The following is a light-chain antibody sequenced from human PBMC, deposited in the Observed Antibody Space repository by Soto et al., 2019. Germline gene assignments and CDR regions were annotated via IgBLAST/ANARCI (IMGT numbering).Light chain of an antibody. J-gene: IGKJ4*01. Sequence: EIVMTQSPGTLSLSPGERATLYCRAIQSVSTNYLAWYQQKPGQAPRLLIFGASSRATGIPARFSGSGSGTEFNLTISSLQSEDFAVYFCQQYDDWLRLTFGGGTKVDI. CDR3: QQYDDWLRLT. V-gene: IGKV3D-15*01. CDR1: QSVSTN. CDR2: GAS.